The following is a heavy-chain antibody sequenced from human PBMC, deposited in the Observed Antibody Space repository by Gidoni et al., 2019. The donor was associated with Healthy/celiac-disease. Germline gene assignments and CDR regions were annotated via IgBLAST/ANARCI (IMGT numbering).Heavy chain of an antibody. Sequence: QVQLQESGPGLVKPSETLSLTCTVSGGSISSYYWSWIRQPPGKGLEWIGYIYYSGSTNYNPSLKSRVTISVDTSKNQFSLKLSSVTAADTAVYYCARAPRWLRGLGDAFDIWGQGTMVTVSS. D-gene: IGHD5-12*01. CDR3: ARAPRWLRGLGDAFDI. CDR2: IYYSGST. J-gene: IGHJ3*02. V-gene: IGHV4-59*01. CDR1: GGSISSYY.